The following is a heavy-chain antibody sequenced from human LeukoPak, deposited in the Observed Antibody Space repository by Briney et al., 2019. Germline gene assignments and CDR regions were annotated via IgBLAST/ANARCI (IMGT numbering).Heavy chain of an antibody. D-gene: IGHD1-26*01. CDR3: GKNRYSGSLSPFDI. CDR2: ISGGGGNT. V-gene: IGHV3-23*01. J-gene: IGHJ3*02. CDR1: KFAFSSYA. Sequence: GGSLRLSCAASKFAFSSYAMSWVRKAPGKGLDWVSAISGGGGNTYYADSVKGRFTISRDNSKNTLYLQMNSLRAEDTAVYYCGKNRYSGSLSPFDIWGQGTMVTVSS.